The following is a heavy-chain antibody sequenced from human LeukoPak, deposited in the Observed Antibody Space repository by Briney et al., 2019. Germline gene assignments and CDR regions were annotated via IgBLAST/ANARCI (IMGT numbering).Heavy chain of an antibody. CDR3: ARSRYCTTTSCRHFDY. V-gene: IGHV5-51*01. CDR1: GYSFTSYW. Sequence: GESLKISCKGSGYSFTSYWIGWVRQMPGKDLEWMGIIYPADSDTRYSPSFQGQVTISADKSISTANLQWSSLKASDTAMYYCARSRYCTTTSCRHFDYWGQGTLVTVSS. J-gene: IGHJ4*02. D-gene: IGHD2-2*01. CDR2: IYPADSDT.